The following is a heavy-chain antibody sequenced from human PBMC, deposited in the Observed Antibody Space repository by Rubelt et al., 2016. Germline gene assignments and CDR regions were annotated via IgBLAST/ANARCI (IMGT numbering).Heavy chain of an antibody. CDR1: GYTFTSYY. Sequence: QVQLVQSGAEVKKPGASVKVSCQASGYTFTSYYMHWVRQAPGQGLEYMGIINPTDGGTSYVQKFKGTVTMTRDTSTSTAYMELSSLRSDDTAVYYCARELNDFDIWGQGTMVTVSS. CDR3: ARELNDFDI. V-gene: IGHV1-46*01. CDR2: INPTDGGT. J-gene: IGHJ3*02.